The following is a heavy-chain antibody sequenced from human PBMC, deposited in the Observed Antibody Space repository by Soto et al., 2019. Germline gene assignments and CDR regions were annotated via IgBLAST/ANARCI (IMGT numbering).Heavy chain of an antibody. CDR1: GGTFWGYY. CDR2: INHSGST. CDR3: ARPKGYQLLYGWFDP. D-gene: IGHD2-2*02. V-gene: IGHV4-34*01. J-gene: IGHJ5*02. Sequence: SETLSLSCAVYGGTFWGYYWSWIRQPTGKGLEWIGEINHSGSTNYNPSLKSRVTISVDTSKNQFSLKLSSVTAADTAGYYCARPKGYQLLYGWFDPWGQGTLVTVSS.